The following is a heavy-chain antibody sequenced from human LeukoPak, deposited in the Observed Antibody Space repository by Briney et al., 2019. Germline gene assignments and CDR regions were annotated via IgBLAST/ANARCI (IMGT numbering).Heavy chain of an antibody. CDR3: ANSGSYYSMDY. V-gene: IGHV4-34*01. J-gene: IGHJ4*02. D-gene: IGHD1-26*01. Sequence: SETLSLTCAVYGGSFSGYYWSWIRQPPGKGLEWIGEINHSGSTNYNPSLKSRVTISVDTSKNQFSLKLSSVTAADTAVYYCANSGSYYSMDYWGQGTLVTVSS. CDR2: INHSGST. CDR1: GGSFSGYY.